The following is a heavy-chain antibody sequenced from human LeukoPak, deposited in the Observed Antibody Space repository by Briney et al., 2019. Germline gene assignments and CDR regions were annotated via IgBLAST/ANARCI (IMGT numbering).Heavy chain of an antibody. J-gene: IGHJ4*02. CDR3: VRSLRSADF. Sequence: GGSLRLSCAASGFTFSTYSMNWVRQAPGKGLEWVSYISSSSSTIYYADSVKGRFTISRDNAKNTLFLQMDSLRAEDTALYYCVRSLRSADFWGQGTPVTVSS. CDR1: GFTFSTYS. CDR2: ISSSSSTI. V-gene: IGHV3-48*04.